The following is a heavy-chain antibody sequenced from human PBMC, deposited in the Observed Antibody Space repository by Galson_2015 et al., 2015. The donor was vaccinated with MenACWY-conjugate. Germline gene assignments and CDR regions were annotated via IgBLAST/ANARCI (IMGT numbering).Heavy chain of an antibody. J-gene: IGHJ3*02. D-gene: IGHD4/OR15-4a*01. CDR1: GFSLSSNGMR. Sequence: PALVKPTQTLTLTCTFSGFSLSSNGMRMSWIRQPPGKALEWLARIDWADKKFYSASLKTRLTISKDTSKNQVVLTMTNMDPVDTATYYCARIDYGNRFDGFQMWGQGIMVTVSS. CDR3: ARIDYGNRFDGFQM. CDR2: IDWADKK. V-gene: IGHV2-70*04.